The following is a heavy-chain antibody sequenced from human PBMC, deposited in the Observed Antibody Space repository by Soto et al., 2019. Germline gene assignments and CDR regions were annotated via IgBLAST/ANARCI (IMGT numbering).Heavy chain of an antibody. CDR3: AKLHTVRSGLDAFDI. V-gene: IGHV3-23*01. Sequence: PGGSLRLSCAASGFAFTYYAMNWVRQAPGKGLEWVSAISGGGDNTYYGDSVKGRFTISRDNSGNTVYLQLNSLRAEDTALYYCAKLHTVRSGLDAFDIWGQGTMVTVSS. J-gene: IGHJ3*02. CDR1: GFAFTYYA. D-gene: IGHD6-19*01. CDR2: ISGGGDNT.